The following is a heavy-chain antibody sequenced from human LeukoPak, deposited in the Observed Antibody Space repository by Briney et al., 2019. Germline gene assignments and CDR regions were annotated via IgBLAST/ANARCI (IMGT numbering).Heavy chain of an antibody. Sequence: SETLSLTCTVSGGSISGYYWSWIRQAPGKGLEWIGYVHYNGSPNYNASLKSRVTISVDASKNQFSLKVSFVSAADTAVYYCARTTSWSGRSPDYHHCYMDVWGKGTTVTVSS. V-gene: IGHV4-59*01. CDR3: ARTTSWSGRSPDYHHCYMDV. CDR1: GGSISGYY. CDR2: VHYNGSP. D-gene: IGHD3-3*01. J-gene: IGHJ6*03.